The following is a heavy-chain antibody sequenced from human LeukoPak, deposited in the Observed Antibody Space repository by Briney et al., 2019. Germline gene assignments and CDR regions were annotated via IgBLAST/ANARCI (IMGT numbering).Heavy chain of an antibody. V-gene: IGHV3-30-3*01. Sequence: GGSLRLSCAASAFTFRSYAMHWVRQAPGKGLEWVAVISYDGSNKYYADSVKGRFTISRDNSKNTLYLQMNSLRAEDTAVYYCARDGAVAAPDYWGQGTLVTVSS. CDR1: AFTFRSYA. J-gene: IGHJ4*02. CDR3: ARDGAVAAPDY. CDR2: ISYDGSNK. D-gene: IGHD6-19*01.